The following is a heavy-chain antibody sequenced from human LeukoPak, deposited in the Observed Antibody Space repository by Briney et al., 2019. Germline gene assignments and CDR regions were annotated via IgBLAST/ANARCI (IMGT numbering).Heavy chain of an antibody. CDR3: ASPYYDFWSGKPYYYYYYGMDV. V-gene: IGHV3-30-3*01. Sequence: PGGSLRLSCAASGFTFSSYAMHWVRQAPGKGLEWVAVISYDGSNKYYADSVKGRFTISRDNSKNTLYLQMNSLRAEDTAVYYCASPYYDFWSGKPYYYYYYGMDVWGQGTTVTVSS. CDR1: GFTFSSYA. CDR2: ISYDGSNK. D-gene: IGHD3-3*01. J-gene: IGHJ6*02.